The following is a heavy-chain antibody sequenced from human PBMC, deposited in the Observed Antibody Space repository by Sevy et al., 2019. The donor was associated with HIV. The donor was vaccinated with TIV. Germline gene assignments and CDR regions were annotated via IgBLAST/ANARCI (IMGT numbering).Heavy chain of an antibody. CDR1: GFTFSSYE. D-gene: IGHD5-12*01. V-gene: IGHV3-48*03. Sequence: GGSLRPSCAASGFTFSSYEMNWVRQAPGKGLEWVSYISSSGSTIYYADSVKGRFTISRDNAKNSLYLQMNSLRAEDTAVYYCARDDRGYSGYDRGNFDYWGQGTLVTVSS. CDR3: ARDDRGYSGYDRGNFDY. J-gene: IGHJ4*02. CDR2: ISSSGSTI.